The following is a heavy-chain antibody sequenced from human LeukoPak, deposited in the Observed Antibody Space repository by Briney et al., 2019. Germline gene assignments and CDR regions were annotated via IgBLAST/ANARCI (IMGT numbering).Heavy chain of an antibody. J-gene: IGHJ4*02. CDR1: GFTFSSYS. V-gene: IGHV3-48*04. CDR3: ARETRVRWTDY. D-gene: IGHD5-24*01. Sequence: GGSLRLSCAASGFTFSSYSMNWVRQAPGKGLEWVSYISSSSSTIYYADSVKGRFTISRDNAKNSLYLQMNSLRAEDTAVYYCARETRVRWTDYWGQGILVTVSS. CDR2: ISSSSSTI.